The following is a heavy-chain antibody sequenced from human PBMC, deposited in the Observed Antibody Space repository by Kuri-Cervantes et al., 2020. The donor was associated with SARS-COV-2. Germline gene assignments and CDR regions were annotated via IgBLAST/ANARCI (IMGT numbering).Heavy chain of an antibody. J-gene: IGHJ4*02. CDR2: ISGSGGST. CDR1: GFTFSSYA. Sequence: GESLKISCAASGFTFSSYAMSWVRQAPGKGLEWVSAISGSGGSTYYAGSVKGRFTISRDNSKNTLYLQMNSLRAEDTAVYYCAKGTRERDWGQGTLVTVSS. CDR3: AKGTRERD. D-gene: IGHD2-15*01. V-gene: IGHV3-23*01.